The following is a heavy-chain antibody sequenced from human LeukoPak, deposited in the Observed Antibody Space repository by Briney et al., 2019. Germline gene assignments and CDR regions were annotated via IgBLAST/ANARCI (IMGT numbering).Heavy chain of an antibody. CDR1: GFTFSHYG. D-gene: IGHD4-11*01. Sequence: PGRSLRLSCETSGFTFSHYGMHWVRQAPGAGLEWVAVIWSDASNTYYADSVKGRFTISRDNYRNTLYLQMSSLRAEDTAVYYCAKDAERGFDYSNSLNYWGQGTLVTVSS. CDR2: IWSDASNT. V-gene: IGHV3-33*06. CDR3: AKDAERGFDYSNSLNY. J-gene: IGHJ4*02.